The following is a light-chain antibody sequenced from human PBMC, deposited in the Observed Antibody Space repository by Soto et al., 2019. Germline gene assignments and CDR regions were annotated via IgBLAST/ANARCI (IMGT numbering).Light chain of an antibody. CDR3: QQRSNWPPFT. CDR2: SAS. J-gene: IGKJ5*01. CDR1: RGISSY. V-gene: IGKV1-9*01. Sequence: IQLTQSPSSLSASVGDRVTITCQASRGISSYLAWYQQKPGKAPKLLVYSASTLQSGVPSRFSGSGSGTDFTLTISSLEPEDFAVYYCQQRSNWPPFTFGQGTRLEIK.